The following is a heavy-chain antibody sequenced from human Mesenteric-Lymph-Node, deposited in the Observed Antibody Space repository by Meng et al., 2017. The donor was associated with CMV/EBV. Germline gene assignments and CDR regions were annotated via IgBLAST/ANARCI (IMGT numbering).Heavy chain of an antibody. Sequence: ASVKVSCKASGYTFIDYFIHWVRQAPGQGLQWMGIINPTGGSTSYAQNFQGRITLTSDTSTSTVYMEMSGLRSDDTAVYYCARSGYSSLDLWGQGTLVTVSS. V-gene: IGHV1-46*01. J-gene: IGHJ4*02. CDR1: GYTFIDYF. D-gene: IGHD3-22*01. CDR2: INPTGGST. CDR3: ARSGYSSLDL.